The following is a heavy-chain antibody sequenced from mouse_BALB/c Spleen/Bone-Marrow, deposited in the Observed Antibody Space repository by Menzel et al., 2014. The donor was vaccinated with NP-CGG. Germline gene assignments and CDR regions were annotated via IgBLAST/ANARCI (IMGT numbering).Heavy chain of an antibody. CDR2: IEPSDSYT. J-gene: IGHJ2*02. Sequence: QVQLQQPGAEVVKPGASVKVSCKASGYTFTNYWMQWVKQRPGQGLEWIGEIEPSDSYTNYNQDFEGKATLTVDKSSSTAYMQLSSLTSEDSAVYYCARGRTTVVSDYWGQGTSLTVSS. D-gene: IGHD1-1*01. CDR3: ARGRTTVVSDY. V-gene: IGHV1-69*02. CDR1: GYTFTNYW.